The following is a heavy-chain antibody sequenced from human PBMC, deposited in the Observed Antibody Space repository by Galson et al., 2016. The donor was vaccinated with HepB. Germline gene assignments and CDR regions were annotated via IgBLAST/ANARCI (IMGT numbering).Heavy chain of an antibody. D-gene: IGHD6-13*01. CDR3: ARGYSSSWYLYYFDY. CDR1: GLTFNHSG. Sequence: ALRLSCGASGLTFNHSGMDWVRQAPGKGLEWVAVIWYDGSNKYDADSVKGRFTISRDNSKNTLYLQMNSLRAEDTAVYYCARGYSSSWYLYYFDYWGQGTLVTVSS. V-gene: IGHV3-33*01. J-gene: IGHJ4*02. CDR2: IWYDGSNK.